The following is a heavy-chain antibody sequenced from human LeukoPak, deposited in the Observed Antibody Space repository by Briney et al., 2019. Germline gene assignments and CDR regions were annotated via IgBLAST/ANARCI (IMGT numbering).Heavy chain of an antibody. D-gene: IGHD3-10*01. CDR1: GYTFTSYG. Sequence: ASVKVSCKTSGYTFTSYGVYWVRQAPGQRPEWMGWINAGIGNTRYSERFQDRITITRDTSASTVHMELSSLRSEDTAVYYCARDMGGSGSYSYWGQGTLVTVSS. V-gene: IGHV1-3*01. J-gene: IGHJ4*02. CDR3: ARDMGGSGSYSY. CDR2: INAGIGNT.